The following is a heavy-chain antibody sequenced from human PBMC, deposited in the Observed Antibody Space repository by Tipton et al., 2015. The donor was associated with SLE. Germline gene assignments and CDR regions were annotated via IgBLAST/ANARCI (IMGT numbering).Heavy chain of an antibody. CDR3: ARGPERIDFWSGYPYYFDY. D-gene: IGHD3-3*01. CDR1: GGSFSGFY. V-gene: IGHV4-34*01. CDR2: INHRGSI. J-gene: IGHJ4*02. Sequence: TLSLTCAVYGGSFSGFYWSWIRQAPGKGLEWIGEINHRGSINYNPSLKSRVTISVDMSKNQFSLNLTSVTAADTAVYFCARGPERIDFWSGYPYYFDYWGQGALVTVSS.